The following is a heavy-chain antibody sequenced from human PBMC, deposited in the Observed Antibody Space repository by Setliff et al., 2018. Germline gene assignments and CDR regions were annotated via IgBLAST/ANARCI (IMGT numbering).Heavy chain of an antibody. CDR1: GFIFSAYE. CDR3: ARIKPFAMDV. CDR2: ISTSGTTE. Sequence: GGSLRLSWAASGFIFSAYEMNWVRQAPGKGLEWVAYISTSGTTENYADSVRGRFTVSRDNAENSLYLQMNRLRDEDTAVYFCARIKPFAMDVWGQGTTVTVSS. V-gene: IGHV3-48*03. J-gene: IGHJ6*02.